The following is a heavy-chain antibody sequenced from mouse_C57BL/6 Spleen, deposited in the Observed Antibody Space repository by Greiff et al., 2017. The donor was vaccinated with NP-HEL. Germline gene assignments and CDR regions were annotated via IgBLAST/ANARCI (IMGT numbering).Heavy chain of an antibody. CDR3: ARRGITGYAMDY. CDR1: GYTFTSYW. Sequence: QVQLKQPGAELVKPGASVKMSCKASGYTFTSYWITWVKQRPGQGLEWIGDIYPGSGSTNYNQKFKSKATLTVDKSSSTAYMQLSSLTSEDSAVYYCARRGITGYAMDYWGQGTTVTVSS. D-gene: IGHD4-1*01. J-gene: IGHJ4*01. CDR2: IYPGSGST. V-gene: IGHV1-55*01.